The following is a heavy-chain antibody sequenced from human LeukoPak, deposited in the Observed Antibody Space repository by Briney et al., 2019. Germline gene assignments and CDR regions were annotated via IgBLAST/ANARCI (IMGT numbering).Heavy chain of an antibody. CDR1: GFTFSSYW. Sequence: PGGSLRLSCAASGFTFSSYWMGWVRQAPGKGLEWVANIKQDGSEKYYVDSVKGRFTFSRDNAKNSLYLQMNSLRAEDTAVYYCARDNGYCTNGVCYHYYMDVWGKGTTVTSP. V-gene: IGHV3-7*01. CDR3: ARDNGYCTNGVCYHYYMDV. J-gene: IGHJ6*03. D-gene: IGHD2-8*01. CDR2: IKQDGSEK.